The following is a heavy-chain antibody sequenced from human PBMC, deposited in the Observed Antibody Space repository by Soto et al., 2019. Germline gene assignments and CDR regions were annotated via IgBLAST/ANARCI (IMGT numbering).Heavy chain of an antibody. J-gene: IGHJ4*02. Sequence: EVQLVESGGGLVQPGGSLRLSCAASGITVTNFFMTWIRQAPGKGLERVAVISSAVGTSYTDSVTGRYTISRDNYRSMWVLQMNTQRAEDTAVYYCARAELGGAYDFWHWGQGTLVTVS. V-gene: IGHV3-66*01. D-gene: IGHD3-3*01. CDR2: ISSAVGT. CDR1: GITVTNFF. CDR3: ARAELGGAYDFWH.